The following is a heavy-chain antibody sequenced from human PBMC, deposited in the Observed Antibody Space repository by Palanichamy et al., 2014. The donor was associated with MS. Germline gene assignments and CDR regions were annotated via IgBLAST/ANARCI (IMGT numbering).Heavy chain of an antibody. CDR2: VPYGGSS. CDR3: ARCRTAFDALDI. D-gene: IGHD2-21*02. Sequence: QVQLQESGPGLVKPSETLSLTCTVSGGSISFFYWSWIRQPPGKGLEWIGCVPYGGSSNYNPSLGSRVTISVDSSKNQFSLRLTSVTAADTAVYYCARCRTAFDALDIWGQGTMVQVSS. J-gene: IGHJ3*02. CDR1: GGSISFFY. V-gene: IGHV4-59*08.